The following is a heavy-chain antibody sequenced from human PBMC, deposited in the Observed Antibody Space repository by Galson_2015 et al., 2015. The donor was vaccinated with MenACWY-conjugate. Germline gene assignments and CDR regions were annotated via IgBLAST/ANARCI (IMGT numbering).Heavy chain of an antibody. CDR1: GYSFTNYW. J-gene: IGHJ6*02. CDR2: IDPVDSNT. Sequence: QSGAEVKKPGESLQISCTGTGYSFTNYWIAWVRRMPGKGLEWMGLIDPVDSNTRYSQSFQGQVTISADKSISTAYLQWTSLRASDTAMYYCVRHPPGGRGMDVWGQGTTVTVSS. D-gene: IGHD1-26*01. V-gene: IGHV5-51*01. CDR3: VRHPPGGRGMDV.